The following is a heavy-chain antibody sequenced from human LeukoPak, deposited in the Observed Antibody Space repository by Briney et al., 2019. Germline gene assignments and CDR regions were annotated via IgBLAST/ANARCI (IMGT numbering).Heavy chain of an antibody. Sequence: GGSLRLSCAASGFTVSSNYMSWVRQAPGKGLEWVSVIYSGGSTYYADSVKGRFTISRDNSKNTLYLQMNSLRAEDTAVYYCARDPTVLDAFDIWGQGTMVTVSS. D-gene: IGHD2-8*02. CDR2: IYSGGST. V-gene: IGHV3-66*01. CDR3: ARDPTVLDAFDI. J-gene: IGHJ3*02. CDR1: GFTVSSNY.